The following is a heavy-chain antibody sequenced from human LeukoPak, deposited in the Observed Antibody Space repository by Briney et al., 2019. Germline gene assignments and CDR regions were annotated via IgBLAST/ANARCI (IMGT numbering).Heavy chain of an antibody. CDR2: ISSSSSYI. CDR3: ARDAITTIFGVVISPAGI. D-gene: IGHD3-3*01. Sequence: GGSLRLSCAASGFTFSSYSMNWVRQAPGKGLEWVSSISSSSSYIYYADSVKGRFTISRDNAKNSLYLQMNSLRAEDTAVYYCARDAITTIFGVVISPAGIWGQETLVTVSS. J-gene: IGHJ4*02. V-gene: IGHV3-21*01. CDR1: GFTFSSYS.